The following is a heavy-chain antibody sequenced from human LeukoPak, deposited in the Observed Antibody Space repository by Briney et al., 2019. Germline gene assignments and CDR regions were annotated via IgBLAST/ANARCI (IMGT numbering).Heavy chain of an antibody. CDR3: ARHGYDVLSGLFDY. Sequence: TPSETLSLTCTVSGGPIVTNNYYGGWPRHPPGKGLEGMGSIFYRGNTYYNPSLKSRVTISIDTSKDQFSLKLTSVTAADTAIFYCARHGYDVLSGLFDYWGQGSLVTVSS. CDR2: IFYRGNT. J-gene: IGHJ4*02. CDR1: GGPIVTNNYY. D-gene: IGHD3-3*01. V-gene: IGHV4-39*01.